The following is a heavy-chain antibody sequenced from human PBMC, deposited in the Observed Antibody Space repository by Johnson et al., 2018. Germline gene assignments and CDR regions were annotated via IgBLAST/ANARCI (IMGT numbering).Heavy chain of an antibody. CDR1: GFTFSNYD. V-gene: IGHV3-13*01. CDR2: IGTVGNI. Sequence: EVQLVETGGGLVQPGGSLRLSCATSGFTFSNYDMHCVRQPTGKGLEWVSAIGTVGNIYYIDSVKGRFTISREDAKNSLYLQMNSLRAEDTAVYYCVREQGGSTGDALEIWGQGTMVTVSS. CDR3: VREQGGSTGDALEI. D-gene: IGHD6-13*01. J-gene: IGHJ3*02.